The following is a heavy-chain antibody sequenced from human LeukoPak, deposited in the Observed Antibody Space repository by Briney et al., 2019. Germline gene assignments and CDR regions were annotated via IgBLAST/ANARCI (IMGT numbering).Heavy chain of an antibody. CDR2: IYYSGST. V-gene: IGHV4-61*01. Sequence: SETLSLTCTVSGGSISSSSYYWSWIRQPPGKGLEWIGYIYYSGSTNYNPSLKSRVTISVDTSKNQFSLKLSSVTAADTAVYYCARAGPRWQWLVEVGWFDPWGQGTLVTVSS. CDR1: GGSISSSSYY. J-gene: IGHJ5*02. D-gene: IGHD6-19*01. CDR3: ARAGPRWQWLVEVGWFDP.